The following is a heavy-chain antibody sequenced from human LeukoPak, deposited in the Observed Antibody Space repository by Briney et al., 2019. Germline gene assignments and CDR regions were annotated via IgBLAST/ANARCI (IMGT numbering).Heavy chain of an antibody. CDR1: GYTFTGYY. V-gene: IGHV1-2*02. CDR3: ARVFGSGSYYAYNWFDP. D-gene: IGHD3-10*01. J-gene: IGHJ5*02. CDR2: INPNSGGT. Sequence: ASVKVSCKASGYTFTGYYMHWVRQAPGQGLEWMGWINPNSGGTNYAQKFQGRVTMTRDTSISTAYMELSRLRSDDTAVYYCARVFGSGSYYAYNWFDPWGQGTLVTVSS.